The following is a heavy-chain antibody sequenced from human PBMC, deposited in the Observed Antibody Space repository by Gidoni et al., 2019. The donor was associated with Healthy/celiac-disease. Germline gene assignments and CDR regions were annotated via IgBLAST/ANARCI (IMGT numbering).Heavy chain of an antibody. CDR2: IYYSGST. J-gene: IGHJ6*02. D-gene: IGHD3-3*01. CDR3: ARDRVFGVVRADYYHYGMDV. V-gene: IGHV4-61*01. CDR1: GGSFSSGRYY. Sequence: QVQLQESGPGLVKPSETLSLTCTVSGGSFSSGRYYWRWIRQPPGKGLEWIGYIYYSGSTNYNPSLKSRVTISVDTSKNQFSLKLSSVTAADTAVYYCARDRVFGVVRADYYHYGMDVWGQGTTVTVSS.